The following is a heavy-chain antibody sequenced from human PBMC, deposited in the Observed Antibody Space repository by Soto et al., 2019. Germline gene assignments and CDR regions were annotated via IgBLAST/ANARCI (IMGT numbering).Heavy chain of an antibody. CDR3: ARDEYGSGINAFDI. J-gene: IGHJ3*02. V-gene: IGHV1-18*01. CDR1: GYTFTSYG. D-gene: IGHD3-10*01. CDR2: ISAYNGNT. Sequence: GASVKVSCKASGYTFTSYGISWVRQAPGQGLEWMGWISAYNGNTDYAQKLQGRVTMTTDTSTSTAYMELRSLRSDDTAVYYCARDEYGSGINAFDIWGQGTMVTVSS.